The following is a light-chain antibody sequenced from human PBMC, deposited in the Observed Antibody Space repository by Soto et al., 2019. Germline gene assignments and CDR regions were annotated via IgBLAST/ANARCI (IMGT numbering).Light chain of an antibody. J-gene: IGKJ4*01. CDR2: DAS. Sequence: EIVMTQSPATLSASPGEGATLSCKAGQNVYNNLAGYQQRPGQPPRLLIYDASTRATGISARFSGSGYGTEFTLPISSLQSEDFAVYFCQPCRNWPLTVGGGTKVEIK. V-gene: IGKV3-15*01. CDR1: QNVYNN. CDR3: QPCRNWPLT.